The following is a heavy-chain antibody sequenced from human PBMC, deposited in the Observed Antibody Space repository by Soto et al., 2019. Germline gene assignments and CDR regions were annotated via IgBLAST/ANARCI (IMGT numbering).Heavy chain of an antibody. CDR1: GGTFSSYA. V-gene: IGHV1-69*12. CDR2: IIPIFGTA. D-gene: IGHD4-17*01. Sequence: QVQLVQSGAEVKKPGSSVKVSCKASGGTFSSYAISWVRQAPGQGLEWMGGIIPIFGTANYAQKFQGRVTITADESTSTAYMELSSLRSEDTAVYYSALLPTVTRNYYYGMDVWGQGTTVTVSS. J-gene: IGHJ6*02. CDR3: ALLPTVTRNYYYGMDV.